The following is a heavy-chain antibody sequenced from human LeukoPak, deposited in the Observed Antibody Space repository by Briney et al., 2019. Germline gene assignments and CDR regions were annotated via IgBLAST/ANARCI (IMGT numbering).Heavy chain of an antibody. D-gene: IGHD2-15*01. Sequence: SETLSLTCAVYGGSFSGYYWSWIRHPPGKGLEWIGEINHSGSTNYNPSLKSRVTISVDTSKNQFSLKLSSVTAADTAVYYCARQRSIGYCSGGSCYSGPSYYYGMDVWGQGTTVTVSS. CDR2: INHSGST. CDR3: ARQRSIGYCSGGSCYSGPSYYYGMDV. V-gene: IGHV4-34*01. CDR1: GGSFSGYY. J-gene: IGHJ6*02.